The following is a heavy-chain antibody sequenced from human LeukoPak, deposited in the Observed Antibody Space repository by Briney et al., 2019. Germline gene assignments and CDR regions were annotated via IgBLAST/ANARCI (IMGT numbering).Heavy chain of an antibody. V-gene: IGHV1-2*02. Sequence: ASVKVSCKASGYTFTGYYMHWVRQAPGQGLEWMGWINPNSGGTNYAQKFQGRVTMTRDTSISTAYMELSRLRSDDTAVYYCAAVTNYYYYYYMDVWGKGTTVTISS. CDR1: GYTFTGYY. CDR2: INPNSGGT. J-gene: IGHJ6*03. D-gene: IGHD4-11*01. CDR3: AAVTNYYYYYYMDV.